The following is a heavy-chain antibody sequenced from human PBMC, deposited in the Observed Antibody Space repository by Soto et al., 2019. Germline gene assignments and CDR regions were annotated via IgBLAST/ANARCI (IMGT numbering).Heavy chain of an antibody. J-gene: IGHJ6*03. V-gene: IGHV4-59*01. CDR3: AREVRYGSGSYYNSPYYYYYMDV. CDR2: IYYSGST. CDR1: GGSISSYY. Sequence: NLSLTCTVSGGSISSYYWSWVRQPPGKGLEWIGYIYYSGSTNYNPSLKSRVTISVDTSKNQFSLKLSSVTAADTAVYYCAREVRYGSGSYYNSPYYYYYMDVWGKGTTVTVSS. D-gene: IGHD3-10*01.